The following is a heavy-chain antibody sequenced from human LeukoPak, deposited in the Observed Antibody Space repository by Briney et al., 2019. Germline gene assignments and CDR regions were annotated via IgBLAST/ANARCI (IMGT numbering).Heavy chain of an antibody. Sequence: GGSLRLSCVASGFTFKISAMAWVRQAPGKGLVWVSHINSDGSSTNYADSVKGRFTISRDNAKNTLYLQMNSLRDEDTAVYYCARDSGSYYTGYWGQGILVAVSS. J-gene: IGHJ4*02. CDR2: INSDGSST. CDR1: GFTFKISA. D-gene: IGHD1-26*01. V-gene: IGHV3-74*01. CDR3: ARDSGSYYTGY.